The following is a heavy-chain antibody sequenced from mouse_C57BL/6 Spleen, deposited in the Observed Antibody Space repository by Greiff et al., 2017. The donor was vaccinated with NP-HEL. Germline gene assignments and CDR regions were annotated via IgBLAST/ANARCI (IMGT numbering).Heavy chain of an antibody. CDR2: IYPGDGDT. CDR1: GYAFSSSW. V-gene: IGHV1-82*01. Sequence: QQSGPELVKPGASVKISCKASGYAFSSSWMNWVKQRPGKGLEWIGRIYPGDGDTNYNGKFKGKATLTADKSSSTAYMQLSSLTSEDSAVYFCAREETTVDYYAMDYWGQGTSVTVSS. CDR3: AREETTVDYYAMDY. D-gene: IGHD1-1*01. J-gene: IGHJ4*01.